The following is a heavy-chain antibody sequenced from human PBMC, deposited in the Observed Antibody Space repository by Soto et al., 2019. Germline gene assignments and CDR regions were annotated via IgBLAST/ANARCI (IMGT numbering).Heavy chain of an antibody. Sequence: QVQLVQSGGEVKKPGASVKVSCNASGYTISSYGLSCLRQAPGQGLEWVGWIAHNGNTNYARKFQGRFTLTTDTSTGTVYMELRGLRPDDTAVYYCARDRGGDFRYGMDVWGQGTTVTVSS. CDR1: GYTISSYG. J-gene: IGHJ6*02. V-gene: IGHV1-18*01. CDR2: IAHNGNT. CDR3: ARDRGGDFRYGMDV. D-gene: IGHD2-21*02.